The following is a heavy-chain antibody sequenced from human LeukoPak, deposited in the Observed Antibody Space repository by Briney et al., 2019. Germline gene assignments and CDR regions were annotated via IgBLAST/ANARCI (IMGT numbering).Heavy chain of an antibody. CDR2: IWYDGSNK. CDR3: AREDLDYGDPVD. J-gene: IGHJ4*02. CDR1: GFTFSSYG. Sequence: GRSLRLSCAASGFTFSSYGMHWVRQAPGKGLEWVAVIWYDGSNKYYADSVKGRFTISRDNSKNSLYLQMNSLRAEDTAVYYCAREDLDYGDPVDWGQGTLVTVSS. D-gene: IGHD4-17*01. V-gene: IGHV3-33*01.